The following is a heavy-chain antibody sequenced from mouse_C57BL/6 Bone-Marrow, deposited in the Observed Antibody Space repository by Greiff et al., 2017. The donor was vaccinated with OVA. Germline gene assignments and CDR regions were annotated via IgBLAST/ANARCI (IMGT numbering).Heavy chain of an antibody. CDR3: AKFYWDTPSFDY. Sequence: EVQLQQSGPELVKPGASVKISCKASGYTFTDYYMNWVKQSHGKSLEWIGDINPNNGGTSYNQKFKGKATLTVDKSSSTAYMELRSLTSEDSAVYYCAKFYWDTPSFDYWGQGTTLTVSS. CDR2: INPNNGGT. V-gene: IGHV1-26*01. J-gene: IGHJ2*01. CDR1: GYTFTDYY. D-gene: IGHD4-1*01.